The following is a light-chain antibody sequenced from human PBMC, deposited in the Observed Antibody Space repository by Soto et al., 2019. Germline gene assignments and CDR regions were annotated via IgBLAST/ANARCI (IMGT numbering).Light chain of an antibody. Sequence: DIQLTQSPSFLSASVGDSVTITCRASQGIRSYLAWYQQRPGKAPELLIYGASTLRTGVASRFSGSGSGTEFSLSISSLQPQDFATYLCQQLKIFPPLVTFGPGTKVDIK. CDR3: QQLKIFPPLVT. CDR1: QGIRSY. J-gene: IGKJ3*01. CDR2: GAS. V-gene: IGKV1-9*01.